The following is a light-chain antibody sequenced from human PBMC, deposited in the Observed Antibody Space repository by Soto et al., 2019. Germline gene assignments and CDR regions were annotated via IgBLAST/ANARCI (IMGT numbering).Light chain of an antibody. CDR1: QDVNNS. Sequence: DIPMTQSPSSLSASIGDRVTITCQASQDVNNSLNWYQQKPRKAPNLLIYDVSNLGTGVPSRFGGSGSGTDFTFTISRLQPEDIGAYYCQQYYKVPVTFGQGTRLE. CDR2: DVS. J-gene: IGKJ5*01. CDR3: QQYYKVPVT. V-gene: IGKV1-33*01.